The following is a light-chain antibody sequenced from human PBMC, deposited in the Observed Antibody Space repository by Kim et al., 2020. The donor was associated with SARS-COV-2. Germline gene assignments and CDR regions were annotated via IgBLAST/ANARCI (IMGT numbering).Light chain of an antibody. Sequence: EIVLTQSPATLSLSPGERATLSCRASRSVSTYLVWYQQKRGQAPRLLIYDASNRATGIPVRFSGGGSGTDFTLTISSLDPEDFAVYYCQLRSRWPLTFGGGNTVDIK. CDR2: DAS. V-gene: IGKV3-11*01. CDR3: QLRSRWPLT. J-gene: IGKJ4*01. CDR1: RSVSTY.